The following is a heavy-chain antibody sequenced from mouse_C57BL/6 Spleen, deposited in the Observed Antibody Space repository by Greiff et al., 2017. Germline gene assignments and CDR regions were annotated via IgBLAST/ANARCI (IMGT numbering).Heavy chain of an antibody. J-gene: IGHJ2*01. CDR3: ASQLFGDYFDY. CDR2: INPSSGYT. V-gene: IGHV1-7*01. Sequence: VQLVESGAELAKPGASVKLSCKASGYTFTSYWMHWVKQRPGQGLEWIGYINPSSGYTKYNQKFKDKATLTADKSSSTAYMQLSSLTYEDSAVYYCASQLFGDYFDYWGQGTTLTVSS. D-gene: IGHD4-1*02. CDR1: GYTFTSYW.